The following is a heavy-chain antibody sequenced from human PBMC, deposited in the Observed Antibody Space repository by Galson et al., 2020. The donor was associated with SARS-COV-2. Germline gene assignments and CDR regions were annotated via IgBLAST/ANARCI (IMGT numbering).Heavy chain of an antibody. Sequence: GGSLRLSCAASGFTFSNYWMTWVRQAPGKGLELVANINQDESERYYVDSVKGRFTISRDNAKNSLSLQMNSLRAEDTAVYFCATDCGWEGIVVGPAAPNYWGHGTLVNVSS. CDR1: GFTFSNYW. CDR2: INQDESER. V-gene: IGHV3-7*01. D-gene: IGHD2-2*01. J-gene: IGHJ4*01. CDR3: ATDCGWEGIVVGPAAPNY.